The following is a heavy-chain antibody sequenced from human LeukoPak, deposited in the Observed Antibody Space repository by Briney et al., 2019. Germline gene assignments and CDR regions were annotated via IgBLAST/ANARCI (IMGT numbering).Heavy chain of an antibody. CDR2: INHSGST. J-gene: IGHJ4*02. CDR3: ARGSEGAVVPAARVLMLDY. Sequence: SETLSLTCAVYGGSFSGYYLSWTRQPPGKGLEWIGEINHSGSTNYNPSLKSRVTISVDTSKNPFSLKLSSVTAADTAVYYCARGSEGAVVPAARVLMLDYWGQGTLVTVSS. V-gene: IGHV4-34*01. D-gene: IGHD2-2*01. CDR1: GGSFSGYY.